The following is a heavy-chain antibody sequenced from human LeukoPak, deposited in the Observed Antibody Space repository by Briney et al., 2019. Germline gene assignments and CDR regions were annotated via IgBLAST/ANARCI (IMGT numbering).Heavy chain of an antibody. CDR3: AREAPDQNWFDP. J-gene: IGHJ5*02. CDR2: IIPIFGTA. CDR1: GGTFSSYA. Sequence: ASVKVSCKASGGTFSSYAISWVRQAPGQGLEWMGGIIPIFGTANYAQKFQGRVTITADESTSTAYMELSSLRSDDTAVYYCAREAPDQNWFDPWGQGTLVTVSS. V-gene: IGHV1-69*13.